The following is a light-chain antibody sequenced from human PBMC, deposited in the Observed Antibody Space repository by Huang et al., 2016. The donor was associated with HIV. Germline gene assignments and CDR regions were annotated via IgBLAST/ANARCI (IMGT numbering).Light chain of an antibody. Sequence: DIQMTQSPSPLSASLGDRVTITCQASQDIEDSLNWYQQKPGKAPKRLINAASNLQTGGPSRFIGSGYGTQFTFTITNLQPEDFATYFCQQYSRLPPTFGHGTRLDIK. V-gene: IGKV1-33*01. CDR3: QQYSRLPPT. J-gene: IGKJ5*01. CDR1: QDIEDS. CDR2: AAS.